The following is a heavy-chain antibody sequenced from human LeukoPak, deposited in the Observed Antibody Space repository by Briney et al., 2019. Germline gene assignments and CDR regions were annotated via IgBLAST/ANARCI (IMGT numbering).Heavy chain of an antibody. D-gene: IGHD2-8*01. CDR3: ARDVSYYYYYMDV. Sequence: TSETLSLTCTVSGGSVSSGSYYWGWIRQPPGKGLEWIGSIYHSGSTYYNSSLKSRVTISVDTSKNQFSLKLSSVTAADTAVYYCARDVSYYYYYMDVWGKGTTVAVSS. CDR1: GGSVSSGSYY. V-gene: IGHV4-39*07. J-gene: IGHJ6*03. CDR2: IYHSGST.